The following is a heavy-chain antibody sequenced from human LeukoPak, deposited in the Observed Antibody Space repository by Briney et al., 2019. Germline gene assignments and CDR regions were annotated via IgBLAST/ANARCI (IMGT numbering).Heavy chain of an antibody. CDR3: AASGGYFDY. V-gene: IGHV1-24*01. CDR2: FDPENGET. CDR1: GYTLPEIS. J-gene: IGHJ4*02. Sequence: ASVKVSCKVSGYTLPEISIHWVRQAPGKGLEWMGGFDPENGETVSARRFQGRLTMTEDTSSDTAYMELSNLTSEDTAVYYCAASGGYFDYWGQGTLVTVSS. D-gene: IGHD3-16*01.